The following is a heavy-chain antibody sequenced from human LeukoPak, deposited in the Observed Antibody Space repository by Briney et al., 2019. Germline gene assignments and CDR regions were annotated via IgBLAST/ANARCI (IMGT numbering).Heavy chain of an antibody. V-gene: IGHV4-39*07. J-gene: IGHJ4*02. Sequence: PSETLSLTCTVSGGSISSGSYYWGWIRQPPGKGLEWIGSIYHSGSTYYNPSLKSRVTISVDTSKNQFSLKLSSVTAADTAVYYCARDKSGLLIDYWGQGTLVTVSS. CDR3: ARDKSGLLIDY. CDR1: GGSISSGSYY. D-gene: IGHD3-3*01. CDR2: IYHSGST.